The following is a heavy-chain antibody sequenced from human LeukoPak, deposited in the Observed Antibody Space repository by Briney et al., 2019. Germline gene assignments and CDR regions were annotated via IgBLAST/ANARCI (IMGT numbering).Heavy chain of an antibody. CDR1: GGSFSGYY. D-gene: IGHD2/OR15-2a*01. CDR2: IIHTGRT. J-gene: IGHJ4*02. Sequence: TSETLSLTCGVYGGSFSGYYWTWIRQSPGTGLEWIGEIIHTGRTNYNPSLTSRVSISVDTSKNQFSLELSSVTAADTAVYYCARGILVTVYAAFDYWGQGTLVTVSS. V-gene: IGHV4-34*01. CDR3: ARGILVTVYAAFDY.